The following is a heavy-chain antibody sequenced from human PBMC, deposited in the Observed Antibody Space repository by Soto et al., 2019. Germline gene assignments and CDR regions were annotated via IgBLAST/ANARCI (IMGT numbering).Heavy chain of an antibody. CDR1: GDSVSTNTAT. CDR2: TYYRSRWYF. V-gene: IGHV6-1*01. CDR3: VRLIGNSWLDS. J-gene: IGHJ5*01. D-gene: IGHD3-22*01. Sequence: PSQTPSLTCDISGDSVSTNTATWDWIRQSPSRGLEWLGRTYYRSRWYFDYAVSVKSRITISPDISNNQVSLQLTSVTPDDTAIYYCVRLIGNSWLDSWGQGTLVTVSS.